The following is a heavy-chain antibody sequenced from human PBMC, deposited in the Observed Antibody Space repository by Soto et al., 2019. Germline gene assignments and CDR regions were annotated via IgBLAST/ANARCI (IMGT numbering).Heavy chain of an antibody. CDR1: GFTFSSYA. CDR2: ISGSGGST. Sequence: EVQLLESGGGLVQPGGSLRLSCAASGFTFSSYAMSWVRQAPGKGLEWVSAISGSGGSTYYADSVKGRFTISRDNSKNTLYLQMNSLRAEDTAVYYCAKEPPARITIFGVAIRDNWFAPWGQGTLVTVSS. CDR3: AKEPPARITIFGVAIRDNWFAP. V-gene: IGHV3-23*01. J-gene: IGHJ5*02. D-gene: IGHD3-3*01.